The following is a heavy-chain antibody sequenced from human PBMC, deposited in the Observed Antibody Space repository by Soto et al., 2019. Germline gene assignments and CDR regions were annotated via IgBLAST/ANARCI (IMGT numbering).Heavy chain of an antibody. CDR1: GFTFNSYS. D-gene: IGHD2-8*01. CDR2: ISSNGDRT. J-gene: IGHJ4*02. CDR3: ARSIVLMGYFDY. V-gene: IGHV3-64*01. Sequence: GVSLRLSFAASGFTFNSYSMHWVRQAPGEGLEYVSAISSNGDRTYYANSVKDRFTISRDNSKNTLYLQMGSLRIEDVAVYYCARSIVLMGYFDYWGQGTLVTVSS.